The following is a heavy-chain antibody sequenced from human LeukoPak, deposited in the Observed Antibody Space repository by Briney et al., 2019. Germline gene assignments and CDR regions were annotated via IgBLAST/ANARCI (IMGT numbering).Heavy chain of an antibody. CDR3: ATGDGYNSFDY. D-gene: IGHD5-24*01. J-gene: IGHJ4*02. Sequence: PSETLSLTCTVSGGXFSSYYCSWIRQPAGKGLEWIGRIYTSGSTNYNSSLKSRVTMSVDTSKNQVSLKLSSVTAADTAVYYCATGDGYNSFDYWGQGTLVTVSS. V-gene: IGHV4-4*07. CDR2: IYTSGST. CDR1: GGXFSSYY.